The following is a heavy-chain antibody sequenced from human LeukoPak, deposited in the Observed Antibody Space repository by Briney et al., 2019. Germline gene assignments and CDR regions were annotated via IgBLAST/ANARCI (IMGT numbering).Heavy chain of an antibody. D-gene: IGHD4-23*01. J-gene: IGHJ4*02. CDR3: ARVRYGGNLYSSFDY. V-gene: IGHV1-69*01. CDR1: GGTFSSNT. CDR2: FIPIFGTA. Sequence: GSSVKVSCKSSGGTFSSNTFNWVRDAPGQGLEWMGGFIPIFGTAKFAQKFQGRVTITADESTSTAFMYLNSLRSDDTAVYYCARVRYGGNLYSSFDYWGQGTLVTVSS.